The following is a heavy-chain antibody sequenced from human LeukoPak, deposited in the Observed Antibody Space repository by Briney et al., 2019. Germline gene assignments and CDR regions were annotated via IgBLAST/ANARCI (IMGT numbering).Heavy chain of an antibody. CDR1: GGSISSYF. D-gene: IGHD3-10*01. CDR3: ARRPTDGSGAFDI. J-gene: IGHJ3*02. V-gene: IGHV4-59*08. Sequence: SEALSLTCTVSGGSISSYFWSWIRQPPGKGLEWIGFIYYSGTTNYNPSLKSRVTISVDTSKKQFSLKLSSVTAADTAVYYCARRPTDGSGAFDIWGQGTMVTVSS. CDR2: IYYSGTT.